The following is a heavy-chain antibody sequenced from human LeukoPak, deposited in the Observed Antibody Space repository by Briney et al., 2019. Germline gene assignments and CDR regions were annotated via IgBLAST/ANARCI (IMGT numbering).Heavy chain of an antibody. Sequence: GGALRLSCTVSGFTFSISNNWMTWVRQAPGKGLEWVANIKEDGSEKYYVASVKGRFPISRDNAKNSVYLQMNSLRAEDTAVYFCARGRAVDIWGQGAMVTVSS. CDR2: IKEDGSEK. V-gene: IGHV3-7*04. CDR3: ARGRAVDI. CDR1: GFTFSISNNW. J-gene: IGHJ3*02.